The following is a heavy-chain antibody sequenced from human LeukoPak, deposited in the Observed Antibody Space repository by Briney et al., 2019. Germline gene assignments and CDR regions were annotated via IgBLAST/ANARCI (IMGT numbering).Heavy chain of an antibody. CDR2: IYPGDSDT. J-gene: IGHJ2*01. Sequence: GESLKISCNCSGYNFATDLTGWVRQMPGKGLEWMGVIYPGDSDTRYSPPFQGQVTISADKSISTAYLQWSSLKASDTAMYYCSITRRYCSSTSCYGGWYFDLWGRGTLVSVSS. D-gene: IGHD2-2*01. V-gene: IGHV5-51*01. CDR1: GYNFATDL. CDR3: SITRRYCSSTSCYGGWYFDL.